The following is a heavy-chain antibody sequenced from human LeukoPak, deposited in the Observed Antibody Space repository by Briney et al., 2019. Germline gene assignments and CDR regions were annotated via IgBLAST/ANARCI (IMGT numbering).Heavy chain of an antibody. D-gene: IGHD6-13*01. CDR3: AREKQVSPYYFDY. Sequence: VSSVKVSCKASGGTFSSYAISWVRQAPGQGLEWMGRIIPIFGTANYAQKFQGRVTITTDESTSTAYMELSSLRSEDTAVYYCAREKQVSPYYFDYWGQGTLVTVSS. CDR2: IIPIFGTA. CDR1: GGTFSSYA. J-gene: IGHJ4*02. V-gene: IGHV1-69*05.